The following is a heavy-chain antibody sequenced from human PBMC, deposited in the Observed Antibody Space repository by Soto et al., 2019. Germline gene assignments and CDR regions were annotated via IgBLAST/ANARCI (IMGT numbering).Heavy chain of an antibody. CDR3: AFLGDIVVVPAAMSDAFDI. D-gene: IGHD2-2*01. J-gene: IGHJ3*02. Sequence: GASVKLSCKDSGYTFTSYDINWVRQATRQGLEWMGWMNPNSGNTGYAQKFQGRVTMTRNTSISTAYMELSSLRSEDTAVYYCAFLGDIVVVPAAMSDAFDIWGQGTMVTVSS. V-gene: IGHV1-8*01. CDR2: MNPNSGNT. CDR1: GYTFTSYD.